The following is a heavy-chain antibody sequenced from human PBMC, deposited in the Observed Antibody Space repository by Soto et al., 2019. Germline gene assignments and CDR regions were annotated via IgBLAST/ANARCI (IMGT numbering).Heavy chain of an antibody. J-gene: IGHJ5*02. CDR1: GITSTTYA. CDR3: ARAISGYVT. D-gene: IGHD5-12*01. Sequence: QVQLVQSGAEVKKPGASVKVSCKASGITSTTYAIHWVRQALGQGLEWMGWINTGNGNTRYSQRFLGRVSLTTDTSASTASMDLSSLTSEDTAVYYCARAISGYVTWGQGTLITVSS. V-gene: IGHV1-3*04. CDR2: INTGNGNT.